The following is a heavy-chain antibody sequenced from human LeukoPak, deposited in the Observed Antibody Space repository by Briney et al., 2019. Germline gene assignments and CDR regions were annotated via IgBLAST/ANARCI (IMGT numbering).Heavy chain of an antibody. D-gene: IGHD3-22*01. J-gene: IGHJ3*02. CDR2: IKQDGSAQ. CDR1: GSTFSDYW. V-gene: IGHV3-7*01. CDR3: ARDRGYDGFDI. Sequence: GGSLRLSCAASGSTFSDYWMSWVRQAPGKGLEWVANIKQDGSAQYYVESVKGRFTIARDNAKNSLYLQMNSLRAEDTALYYCARDRGYDGFDIWGQGTTVTVSS.